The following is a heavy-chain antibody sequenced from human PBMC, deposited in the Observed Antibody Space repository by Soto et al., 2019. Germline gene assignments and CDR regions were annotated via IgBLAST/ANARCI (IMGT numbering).Heavy chain of an antibody. CDR1: GYTFTSYG. V-gene: IGHV1-18*01. Sequence: QVQLVQSGAEVKKPGASVKVSCKASGYTFTSYGISWVRQAPGQGLEWMGWISAYNGNTNYAQKLQGRATMTTDTSTSTAYKELRSLRSDDTAVYYCARDGSVARFLEWVDWYFDLWGRGTLVTVSS. CDR3: ARDGSVARFLEWVDWYFDL. J-gene: IGHJ2*01. CDR2: ISAYNGNT. D-gene: IGHD3-3*01.